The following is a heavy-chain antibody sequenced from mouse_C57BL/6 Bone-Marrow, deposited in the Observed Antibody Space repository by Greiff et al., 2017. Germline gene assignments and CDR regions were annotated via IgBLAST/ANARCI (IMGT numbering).Heavy chain of an antibody. CDR3: YGSRGY. Sequence: QVQLQQSGPELVKPGASVKISCKASGYAFSSSWMNWVKQRPGKGLEWIGRIYPGDGDTNYNGKLKGKATLTADKSSSTAYMQLSSLTSEDSAVYFWYGSRGYWGQGTTLTVSS. D-gene: IGHD1-1*01. CDR1: GYAFSSSW. V-gene: IGHV1-82*01. J-gene: IGHJ2*01. CDR2: IYPGDGDT.